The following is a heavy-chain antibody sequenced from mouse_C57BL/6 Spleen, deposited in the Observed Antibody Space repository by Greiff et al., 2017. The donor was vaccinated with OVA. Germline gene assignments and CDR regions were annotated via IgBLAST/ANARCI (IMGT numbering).Heavy chain of an antibody. D-gene: IGHD1-1*01. CDR3: AREGYYGSSYGAMDY. V-gene: IGHV1-80*01. J-gene: IGHJ4*01. CDR2: IYPGDGDT. Sequence: QVQLQQSGAELVKPGASVKISCKASGYAFSSYWMNWVKQRPGKGLEWIGQIYPGDGDTNYNGKFKGKATLTADKSSSTAYMQLSSLTSEDSAVYFCAREGYYGSSYGAMDYWGQGTSVTVSS. CDR1: GYAFSSYW.